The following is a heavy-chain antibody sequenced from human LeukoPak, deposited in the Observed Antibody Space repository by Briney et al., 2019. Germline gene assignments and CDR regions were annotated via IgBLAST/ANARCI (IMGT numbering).Heavy chain of an antibody. D-gene: IGHD6-19*01. J-gene: IGHJ2*01. CDR3: ARVPGTSGAYWYFDL. V-gene: IGHV4-34*01. Sequence: SETLSLTCAVYGGSFSGYYWSWIRQPPGKGLEWIGEINHSGSTNYNPSLKSRVTMSLDTSKNQFSLKLSSVTAADTAVYYFARVPGTSGAYWYFDLWGRGTLVTVYS. CDR2: INHSGST. CDR1: GGSFSGYY.